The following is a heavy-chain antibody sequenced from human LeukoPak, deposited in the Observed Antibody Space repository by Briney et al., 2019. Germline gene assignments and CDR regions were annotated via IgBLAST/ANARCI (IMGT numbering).Heavy chain of an antibody. D-gene: IGHD6-19*01. CDR1: GFTFSSYW. Sequence: PGGSLRPSCAASGFTFSSYWMSWVRQAPGKGLEWVANIKQDGSEKYYVDSVKGRFTISRDNAKNSLYLQMNSLRAEDTAVYYCARENQWLASFCFDYWGQGTLVTVSS. CDR2: IKQDGSEK. V-gene: IGHV3-7*01. CDR3: ARENQWLASFCFDY. J-gene: IGHJ4*02.